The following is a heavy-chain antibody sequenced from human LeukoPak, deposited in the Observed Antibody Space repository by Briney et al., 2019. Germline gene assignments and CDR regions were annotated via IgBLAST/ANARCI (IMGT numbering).Heavy chain of an antibody. CDR1: GGSISSGGYY. D-gene: IGHD4-17*01. CDR3: ARDSGGDYHTALSGY. Sequence: SETLSLTCTVSGGSISSGGYYWSWIRQHPGKGLEWIGYIYYSGSTYYNPSLKSRVTISVDTSKNQFSLKLSSVTAADTAVYYCARDSGGDYHTALSGYWGQGTLVTVSS. J-gene: IGHJ4*02. CDR2: IYYSGST. V-gene: IGHV4-31*03.